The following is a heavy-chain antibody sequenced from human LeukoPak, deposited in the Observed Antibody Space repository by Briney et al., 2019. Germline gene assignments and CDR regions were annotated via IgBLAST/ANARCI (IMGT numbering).Heavy chain of an antibody. V-gene: IGHV1-69*11. CDR1: GGTISTYA. CDR2: IIPILGTA. J-gene: IGHJ5*02. Sequence: ASVKVSCKASGGTISTYAINWVRQAPGQGLEWMGRIIPILGTATHAQNFQGRVTITTDESTNTAYMELSSLRSEDSAVYYCATYTKDFGDRPRWFDPWGQGTLVTVSS. D-gene: IGHD4/OR15-4a*01. CDR3: ATYTKDFGDRPRWFDP.